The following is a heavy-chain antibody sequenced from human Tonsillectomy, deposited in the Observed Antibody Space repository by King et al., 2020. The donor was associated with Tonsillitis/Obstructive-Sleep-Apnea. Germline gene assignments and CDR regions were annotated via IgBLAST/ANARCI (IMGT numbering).Heavy chain of an antibody. CDR3: ERDAPECVTVAGLDAFDV. Sequence: VQLVQSGSELKKPGASVKVSCKASGYSFSRYAMNWLRQAPGQGLEWMGWIHTNTGKQTYAQGFTGRFPFSLDTSVSTAYLQIRRLKAEDTSVYYCERDAPECVTVAGLDAFDVWGQGTMVTVSS. CDR2: IHTNTGKQ. D-gene: IGHD2-21*02. J-gene: IGHJ3*01. CDR1: GYSFSRYA. V-gene: IGHV7-4-1*01.